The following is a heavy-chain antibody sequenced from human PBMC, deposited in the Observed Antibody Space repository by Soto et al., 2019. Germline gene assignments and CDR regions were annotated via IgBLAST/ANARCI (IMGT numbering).Heavy chain of an antibody. CDR2: IDTSSTKI. Sequence: GGSLRLSCAASGYTFSDYYMSWIRQAPGKGLEWISYIDTSSTKIYYADSVKGRFTISRDNAKNSLYLEMNSLRDEDTAVYYCASHYDMWSGYLSTVDYWGQGTLVTVSS. CDR3: ASHYDMWSGYLSTVDY. V-gene: IGHV3-11*01. D-gene: IGHD3-3*01. CDR1: GYTFSDYY. J-gene: IGHJ4*02.